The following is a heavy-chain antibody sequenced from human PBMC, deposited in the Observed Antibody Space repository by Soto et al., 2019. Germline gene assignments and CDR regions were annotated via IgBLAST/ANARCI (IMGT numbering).Heavy chain of an antibody. CDR1: GFTFSDYY. CDR3: GGVGGSYSWDN. Sequence: QVQLVESGGGLVKPGGSLRLSCAASGFTFSDYYMIWMRRAPGKGLEWVSYITSSGSTMYYADSVKGRFTISRDNAKNSLYRQMNGLRAEATAVYYWGGVGGSYSWDNWGQGTRSPSPQ. J-gene: IGHJ4*01. V-gene: IGHV3-11*01. CDR2: ITSSGSTM. D-gene: IGHD1-26*01.